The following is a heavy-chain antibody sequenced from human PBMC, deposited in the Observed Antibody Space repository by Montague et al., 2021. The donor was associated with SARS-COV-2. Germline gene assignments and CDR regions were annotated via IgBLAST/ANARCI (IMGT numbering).Heavy chain of an antibody. D-gene: IGHD3-9*01. V-gene: IGHV2-70*04. CDR2: IDWDDDK. CDR3: ARENYDILTGTTLGLDY. CDR1: GFSLSTSGMR. Sequence: PALVKPTPTLTLSCTFSGFSLSTSGMRASWIRQPPGKALEWLALIDWDDDKFYSTSLKTRLTISKDTSKNQVVLTMTNMDPVDTATYYCARENYDILTGTTLGLDYRGQGTLVTVSS. J-gene: IGHJ4*02.